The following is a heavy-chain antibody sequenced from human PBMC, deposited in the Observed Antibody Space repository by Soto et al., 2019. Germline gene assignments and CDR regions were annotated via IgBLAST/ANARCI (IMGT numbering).Heavy chain of an antibody. J-gene: IGHJ6*02. D-gene: IGHD2-21*02. CDR3: ARDEAYCGGDCYLDYYYGMDV. Sequence: GGSLRLSCAASGFTFSSYWMHWVRQAPGKGLVWVSRINSDGSSTSYADSVKGRFTISRDNAKNTLYLQMNSLRAEDTVVYYCARDEAYCGGDCYLDYYYGMDVWGQGTTVTVSS. V-gene: IGHV3-74*01. CDR1: GFTFSSYW. CDR2: INSDGSST.